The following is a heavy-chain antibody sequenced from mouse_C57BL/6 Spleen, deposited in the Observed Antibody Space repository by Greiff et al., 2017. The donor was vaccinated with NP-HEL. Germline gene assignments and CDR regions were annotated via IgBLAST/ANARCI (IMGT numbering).Heavy chain of an antibody. CDR2: IYPGDGDT. Sequence: LQESGPELVKPGASVKISCKASGYAFSSAWMNWVKQRPGKGLEWIGRIYPGDGDTNYNGKFKGKATLTADKSSSTAYMQLSSLTSEDSAVYFCAIYYGSSHYYAMDYWGQGTSVTVSS. CDR3: AIYYGSSHYYAMDY. D-gene: IGHD1-1*01. CDR1: GYAFSSAW. V-gene: IGHV1-82*01. J-gene: IGHJ4*01.